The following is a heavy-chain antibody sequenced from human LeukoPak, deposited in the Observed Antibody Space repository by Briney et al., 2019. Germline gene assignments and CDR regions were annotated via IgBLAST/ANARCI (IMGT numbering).Heavy chain of an antibody. D-gene: IGHD3-9*01. CDR3: ARGPYDILTGYYKKGLSVDY. V-gene: IGHV4-34*01. Sequence: SETLSLTCAVYGGSFSGYYWSWIRQPPGKGLEWIGEINHSGSTNYNPSLKSRVTISVDTSKNQFSLKLSSVTAADTAVYYCARGPYDILTGYYKKGLSVDYWGQGTLVTVSS. J-gene: IGHJ4*02. CDR1: GGSFSGYY. CDR2: INHSGST.